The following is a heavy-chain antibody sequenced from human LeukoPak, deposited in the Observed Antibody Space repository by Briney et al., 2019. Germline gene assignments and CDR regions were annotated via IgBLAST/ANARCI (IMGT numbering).Heavy chain of an antibody. D-gene: IGHD4-17*01. V-gene: IGHV3-30*04. Sequence: GGSLRLSCAASGFTFSSYVMHWVRQAPGKGLEWVAVISYDGSNKFYADSVKGRFTISRDNSKNTLYLQMNSLRAEDTAVYYCAKDMTTVTYTSDYWGQGTLVTVSS. CDR2: ISYDGSNK. CDR3: AKDMTTVTYTSDY. J-gene: IGHJ4*02. CDR1: GFTFSSYV.